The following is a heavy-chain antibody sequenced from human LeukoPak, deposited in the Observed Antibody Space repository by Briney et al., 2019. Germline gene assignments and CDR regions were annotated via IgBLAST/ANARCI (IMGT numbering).Heavy chain of an antibody. V-gene: IGHV3-11*01. J-gene: IGHJ4*02. CDR1: GFTFSDYY. Sequence: GGSLRLSCAASGFTFSDYYMSWIRQAPGKGLEWVSYISSSGSTIYYADSVKGRFTISRDNAKNSLYLQMNSLRVEDTAFYYCAKDNRRHYTSGPNPDSLHWGQGALVTVSS. CDR2: ISSSGSTI. D-gene: IGHD6-19*01. CDR3: AKDNRRHYTSGPNPDSLH.